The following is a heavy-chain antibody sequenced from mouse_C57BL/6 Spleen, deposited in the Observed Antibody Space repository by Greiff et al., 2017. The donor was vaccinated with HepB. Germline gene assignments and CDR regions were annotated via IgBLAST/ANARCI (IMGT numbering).Heavy chain of an antibody. CDR3: ARHEGFV. CDR1: GFTFSSYG. V-gene: IGHV5-6*01. Sequence: EVMLVESGGDLVKPGGSLKLSCAASGFTFSSYGMSWVRQTPDKRLEWVATISSGGSYTYYPDSVKGRFTISRDNAKNTLYLQMSSLKSEDTAMYYCARHEGFVWGTGTTVTVSS. CDR2: ISSGGSYT. J-gene: IGHJ1*03.